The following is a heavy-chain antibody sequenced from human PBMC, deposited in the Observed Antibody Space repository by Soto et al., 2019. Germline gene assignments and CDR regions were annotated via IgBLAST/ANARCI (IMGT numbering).Heavy chain of an antibody. Sequence: GGSLRLSCAASGFTFSSYALSWVRQAPGKGLEWVSAISGSGGSTYSADSVKGRFTISRDNSKNTLYLQMNSLRAEDTAVYYCAKDVTATGNSDAFDIWGQGTMVTVSS. J-gene: IGHJ3*02. D-gene: IGHD6-13*01. V-gene: IGHV3-23*01. CDR3: AKDVTATGNSDAFDI. CDR2: ISGSGGST. CDR1: GFTFSSYA.